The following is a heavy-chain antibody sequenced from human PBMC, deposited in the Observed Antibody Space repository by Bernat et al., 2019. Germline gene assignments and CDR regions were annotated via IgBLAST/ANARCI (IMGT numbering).Heavy chain of an antibody. CDR2: ISYDGSNK. D-gene: IGHD1-26*01. J-gene: IGHJ4*02. Sequence: QVQLVESGGGVVQPGRSLRLSCAASGFTFSSYAMHWVRQAPGKGLAWVAVISYDGSNKYYADSVKGRFTSSRDNSKNTLYLQMNSLRAEDTAVYYCARMDGAFDYWGQGTLVTVSS. CDR1: GFTFSSYA. V-gene: IGHV3-30-3*01. CDR3: ARMDGAFDY.